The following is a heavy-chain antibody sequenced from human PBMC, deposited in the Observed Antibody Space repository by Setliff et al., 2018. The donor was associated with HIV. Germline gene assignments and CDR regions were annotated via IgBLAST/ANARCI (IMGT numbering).Heavy chain of an antibody. J-gene: IGHJ4*02. V-gene: IGHV3-21*01. D-gene: IGHD6-13*01. CDR1: GLTFSSYW. CDR3: AEDVARRLAAIGRRGFFDS. Sequence: PGGSLRLSCAASGLTFSSYWMSWVRQAPGKGLEWVSSISSSSRSKYYADSVKGRFTISRDNAKNSLYLQMNSLTAEDTAVYYCAEDVARRLAAIGRRGFFDSWGQGTLVTVSS. CDR2: ISSSSRSK.